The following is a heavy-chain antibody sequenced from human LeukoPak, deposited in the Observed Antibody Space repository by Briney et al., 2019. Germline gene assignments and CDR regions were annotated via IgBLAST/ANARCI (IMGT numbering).Heavy chain of an antibody. CDR2: INPSGGST. V-gene: IGHV1-46*01. CDR1: GYTFTSYY. CDR3: ARGFGSGGSCYPAGCG. Sequence: ASVKVSCKASGYTFTSYYMHWVRQAPGQGLEWMGIINPSGGSTSYAQKFQGRVTMTRDASTSTVYMELSSLRSEDTAVYYCARGFGSGGSCYPAGCGWGQGTLVTVSS. D-gene: IGHD2-15*01. J-gene: IGHJ4*02.